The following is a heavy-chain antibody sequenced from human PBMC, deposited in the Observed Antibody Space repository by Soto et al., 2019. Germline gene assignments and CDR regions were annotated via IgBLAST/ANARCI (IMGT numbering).Heavy chain of an antibody. CDR2: INHSGST. J-gene: IGHJ4*02. CDR3: ARDGYSSSSGIAY. CDR1: GASFSGYY. Sequence: SETLSLTCAVYGASFSGYYWSWIRQPPGKGLEWIGEINHSGSTNYNPSLKSRVTISVDTSKNQFSLKLSSVTAADTAVYYCARDGYSSSSGIAYWGQGTLVTVSS. D-gene: IGHD6-6*01. V-gene: IGHV4-34*01.